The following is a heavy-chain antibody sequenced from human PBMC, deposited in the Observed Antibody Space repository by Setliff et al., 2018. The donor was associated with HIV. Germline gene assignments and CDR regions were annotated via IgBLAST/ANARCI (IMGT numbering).Heavy chain of an antibody. CDR2: LYWDDDK. Sequence: SGPTLVNPTQPLTLTCTFSGFSLSTSGAAVGWIRQPPGKALEWLAILYWDDDKRYTPSLNNRLTITKGTSKNQVVLTMTNVDPVDTATYFCARRAGSRWFRFYFDYWGQGALVTVSS. CDR3: ARRAGSRWFRFYFDY. J-gene: IGHJ4*02. V-gene: IGHV2-5*02. CDR1: GFSLSTSGAA. D-gene: IGHD6-13*01.